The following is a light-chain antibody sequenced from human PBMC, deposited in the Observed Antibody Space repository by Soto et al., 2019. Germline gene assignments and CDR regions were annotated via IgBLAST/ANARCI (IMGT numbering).Light chain of an antibody. V-gene: IGKV1-16*01. CDR3: QQSSTAPFT. Sequence: DIQMTQSPSSLSASVGDRVTITCRASQGISNYLAWYQQKPGKAPKSLIYAASNLQSGVPSRFSGSGSRTDFTLTISSLQPEDFATYYCQQSSTAPFTFGPGTKVDIK. J-gene: IGKJ3*01. CDR1: QGISNY. CDR2: AAS.